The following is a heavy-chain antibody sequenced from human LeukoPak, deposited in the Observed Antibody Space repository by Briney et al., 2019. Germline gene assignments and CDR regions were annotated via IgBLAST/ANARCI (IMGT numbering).Heavy chain of an antibody. D-gene: IGHD5-18*01. CDR3: ARDRETALVTPYYFDY. CDR1: GYSFTSYW. CDR2: IYTRECDT. Sequence: GESLKISSKGSGYSFTSYWIGWVRQMPRKGREWMGIIYTRECDTRYSPSFQGQVTISGDKSISTAYLQWSSLKASDTAIYYCARDRETALVTPYYFDYWGQGTLVTVSS. J-gene: IGHJ4*02. V-gene: IGHV5-51*01.